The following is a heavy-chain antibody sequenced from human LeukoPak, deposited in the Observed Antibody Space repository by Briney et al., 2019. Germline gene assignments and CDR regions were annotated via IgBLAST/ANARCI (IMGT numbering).Heavy chain of an antibody. Sequence: GWSLRPSCAASGFTFSSYAMSWVRQAPGKGLEWVSAISGSGGSTYYADSVKGRFTISRDNSKNTLYLQMNSLRAEDTAVYYCANSASGRGSFRSYAFDIWGQGTMVTVSS. CDR3: ANSASGRGSFRSYAFDI. CDR1: GFTFSSYA. J-gene: IGHJ3*02. V-gene: IGHV3-23*01. D-gene: IGHD2-15*01. CDR2: ISGSGGST.